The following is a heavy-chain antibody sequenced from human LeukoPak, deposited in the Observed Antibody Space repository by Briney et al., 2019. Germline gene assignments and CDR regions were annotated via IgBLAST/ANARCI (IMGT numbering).Heavy chain of an antibody. J-gene: IGHJ5*02. CDR2: ISFSGST. Sequence: SETLSLTCTVSGGSISSYYWSWIRQPPGKGLEWIGYISFSGSTNYNPSLKSRVTISVDTSKNQFSLKLSSVTAADTAVYYCARDVGGERYCSSTSCYSSSNWFDPWGQGTLVTVSS. CDR1: GGSISSYY. D-gene: IGHD2-2*02. CDR3: ARDVGGERYCSSTSCYSSSNWFDP. V-gene: IGHV4-59*01.